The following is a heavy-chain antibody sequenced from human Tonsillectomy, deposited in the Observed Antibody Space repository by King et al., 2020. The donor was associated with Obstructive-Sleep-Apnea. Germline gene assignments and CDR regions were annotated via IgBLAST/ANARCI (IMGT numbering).Heavy chain of an antibody. V-gene: IGHV4-31*03. Sequence: QLQESGPGLVRPSQTLSLTCTVSVGSISTGNYYWSWIRQHPGKGLEWIGYIFHTGSTHYNPSLKSRVNISVDMSKNQFSLKLSSVTAADTAVYFCARGWKPYCSDSNCWTWFDPWGQGMLVTVSS. D-gene: IGHD2-2*01. CDR1: VGSISTGNYY. CDR2: IFHTGST. J-gene: IGHJ5*02. CDR3: ARGWKPYCSDSNCWTWFDP.